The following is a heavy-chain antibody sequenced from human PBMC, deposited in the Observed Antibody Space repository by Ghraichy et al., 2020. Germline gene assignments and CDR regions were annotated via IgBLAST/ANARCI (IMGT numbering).Heavy chain of an antibody. V-gene: IGHV3-15*01. J-gene: IGHJ6*02. Sequence: GGSLRLSCAASGFTFSNAWMSGVRQAPGKGLEWVGRIKSKTDGGTTDYAAPVKGRFTIARDDSKNTLYLQMNSLKTEDTAVYYCTTPPNYYDSSVYYYFSDYYDYDGMDVWGQGTTVTVSS. CDR3: TTPPNYYDSSVYYYFSDYYDYDGMDV. CDR2: IKSKTDGGTT. D-gene: IGHD3-22*01. CDR1: GFTFSNAW.